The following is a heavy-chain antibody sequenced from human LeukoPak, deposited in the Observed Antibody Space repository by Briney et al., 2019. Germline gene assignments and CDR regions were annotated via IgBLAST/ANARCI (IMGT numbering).Heavy chain of an antibody. CDR1: GYPFTRHG. CDR3: ATYYCSTTSCYPYFFDY. CDR2: INPDNGNT. Sequence: GASVKVSCKASGYPFTRHGISWVRQAPGQGLEWMGWINPDNGNTKYAQKFQGRVTMTTDTSTSTAHMELRSLSSDDTAVYYCATYYCSTTSCYPYFFDYWGQGTLVTVSS. D-gene: IGHD2-2*01. J-gene: IGHJ4*02. V-gene: IGHV1-18*01.